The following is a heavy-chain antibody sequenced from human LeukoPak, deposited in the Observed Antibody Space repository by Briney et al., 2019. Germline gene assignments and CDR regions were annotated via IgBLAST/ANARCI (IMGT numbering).Heavy chain of an antibody. J-gene: IGHJ4*02. Sequence: ASVKVSCKVSGYTLTELSMHWVRQAPGTGLEWMGGFDPEDGETIYAQKFQGRVTMTEDTSTDTAYMELSSLRSEDTAVYYCATVVVPAAPLDYWGQGTLVTVSS. CDR2: FDPEDGET. CDR1: GYTLTELS. D-gene: IGHD2-2*01. CDR3: ATVVVPAAPLDY. V-gene: IGHV1-24*01.